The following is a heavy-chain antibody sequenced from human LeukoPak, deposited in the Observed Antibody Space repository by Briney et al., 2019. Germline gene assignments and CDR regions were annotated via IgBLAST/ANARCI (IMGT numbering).Heavy chain of an antibody. Sequence: SETLSLTCTVSGGSISSGSYYWSWIRQPAGKGLEWIGRIYTSGSTDYNPSLKSRVTISVDTSKNQFSLKLSSVTAADTAVYYCARGRDDYVWGSYPNYFDYWGQGTLVTVSS. V-gene: IGHV4-61*02. CDR2: IYTSGST. CDR1: GGSISSGSYY. J-gene: IGHJ4*02. CDR3: ARGRDDYVWGSYPNYFDY. D-gene: IGHD3-16*01.